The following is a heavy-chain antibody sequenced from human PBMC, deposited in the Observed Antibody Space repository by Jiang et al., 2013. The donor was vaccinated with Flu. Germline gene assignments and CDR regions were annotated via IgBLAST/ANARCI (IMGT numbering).Heavy chain of an antibody. CDR3: TTILDDYYYYGMDV. CDR1: W. V-gene: IGHV3-15*01. Sequence: WMSWVRQASGKGLEWVGRIKSKTDGGTTDYAAPVKGRFTISRDDSKNTLYLQMNSLKTEDTAVYYCTTILDDYYYYGMDVWGQGTTVTVSS. CDR2: IKSKTDGGTT. J-gene: IGHJ6*02. D-gene: IGHD2/OR15-2a*01.